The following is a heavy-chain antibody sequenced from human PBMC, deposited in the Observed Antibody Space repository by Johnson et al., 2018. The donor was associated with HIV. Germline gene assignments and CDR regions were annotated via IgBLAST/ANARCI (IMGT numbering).Heavy chain of an antibody. CDR2: IKQDGSEK. Sequence: VQLVESGGGLVKPGGSLRLSCAAFGFTFFDYYMSWIRQAPGKGLEWVANIKQDGSEKYYVGSVKGRFTISRDNSKNTLFLQMDSLRTEDTGVYYCAKAYCPGCDGFDVWGQGTKVTVSS. D-gene: IGHD2-21*01. CDR3: AKAYCPGCDGFDV. CDR1: GFTFFDYY. J-gene: IGHJ3*01. V-gene: IGHV3-7*04.